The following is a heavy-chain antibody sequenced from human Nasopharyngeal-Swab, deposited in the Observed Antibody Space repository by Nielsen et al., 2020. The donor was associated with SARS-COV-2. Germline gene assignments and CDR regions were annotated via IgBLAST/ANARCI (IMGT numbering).Heavy chain of an antibody. CDR3: ASSHYDFWSGYYLGVDY. CDR2: IKQDGSEK. D-gene: IGHD3-3*01. J-gene: IGHJ4*02. CDR1: GFTFSSYW. Sequence: GESLKISCAASGFTFSSYWMSWVRQAPWKGLEWVANIKQDGSEKYYVDSVKGRFTISRDNAKNSLYLQMNSLRAEDTAVYYCASSHYDFWSGYYLGVDYWGQGTLVTVSS. V-gene: IGHV3-7*01.